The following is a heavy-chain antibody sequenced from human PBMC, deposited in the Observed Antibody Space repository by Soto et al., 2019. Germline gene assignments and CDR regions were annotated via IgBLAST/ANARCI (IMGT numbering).Heavy chain of an antibody. CDR1: GFTFSSYA. Sequence: LSLTCAASGFTFSSYAMSWVRQAPGKGLEWVSAISGSGGSTYYADSVKGRFTISRDNSKNTLYLQMNSLRAEDTAVYYCAESPFWVRGVTRFYFDYWGQGTLVTVSS. CDR3: AESPFWVRGVTRFYFDY. J-gene: IGHJ4*02. V-gene: IGHV3-23*01. D-gene: IGHD3-10*01. CDR2: ISGSGGST.